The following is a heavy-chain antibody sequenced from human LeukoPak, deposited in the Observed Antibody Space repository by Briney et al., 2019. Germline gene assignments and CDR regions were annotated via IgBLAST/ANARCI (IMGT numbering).Heavy chain of an antibody. V-gene: IGHV4-39*02. J-gene: IGHJ4*02. CDR2: IYYSGST. D-gene: IGHD3-10*01. CDR3: ARDLLWFGEFPFDY. CDR1: GGSISSSSYS. Sequence: PSETLSLTCTVSGGSISSSSYSWGWIRQPPGKGLEWIGSIYYSGSTYYNPSLKSRVTISVDTSKNQFSLKLSSVTAADTAVYYCARDLLWFGEFPFDYWGQGTLVTVSS.